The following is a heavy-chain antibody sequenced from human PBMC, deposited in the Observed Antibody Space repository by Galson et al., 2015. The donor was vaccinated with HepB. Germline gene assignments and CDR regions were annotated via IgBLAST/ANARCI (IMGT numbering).Heavy chain of an antibody. Sequence: SLRLSCAASGITFNSHAMSWVRQSAGKGLEWVSAVSGSGASTYYADSVRGRFTISRDNSKNTLYLQMNSLTGEDTAVYYCAIQGRYTTSSFDSWGQGIPVIVSS. V-gene: IGHV3-23*01. CDR2: VSGSGAST. CDR1: GITFNSHA. D-gene: IGHD6-6*01. CDR3: AIQGRYTTSSFDS. J-gene: IGHJ4*02.